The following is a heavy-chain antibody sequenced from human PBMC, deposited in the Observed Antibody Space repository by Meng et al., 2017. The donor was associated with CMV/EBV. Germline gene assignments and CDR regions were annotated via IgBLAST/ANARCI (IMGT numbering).Heavy chain of an antibody. CDR3: ARVGVGYDSAFDP. J-gene: IGHJ5*02. D-gene: IGHD3-16*01. Sequence: SETLSLTCTVSGGSISSSSYYWGWIRQPPGKGLEWIGSIYYSGSTYYNPSLKSRVTISVDTSKNQFSLKLSSVTAADTAVYYCARVGVGYDSAFDPWGQGTLVTVSS. CDR1: GGSISSSSYY. CDR2: IYYSGST. V-gene: IGHV4-39*01.